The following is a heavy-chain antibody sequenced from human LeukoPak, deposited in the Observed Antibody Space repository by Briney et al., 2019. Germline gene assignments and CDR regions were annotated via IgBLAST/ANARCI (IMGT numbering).Heavy chain of an antibody. D-gene: IGHD3/OR15-3a*01. CDR1: GFTFSSYA. Sequence: GGSLRLSCAASGFTFSSYAMHWVRQAPGKGLEWLAVIPYDGSNMYYADSVKGRFTIFRDNSKNTLYLQMNSLRAEDAAVYYCARDLRTGSYLDYWGQGTLVTVSS. J-gene: IGHJ4*02. CDR2: IPYDGSNM. CDR3: ARDLRTGSYLDY. V-gene: IGHV3-30*01.